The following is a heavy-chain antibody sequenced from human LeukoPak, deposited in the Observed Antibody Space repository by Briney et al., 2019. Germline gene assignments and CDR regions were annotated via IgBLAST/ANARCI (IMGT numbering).Heavy chain of an antibody. J-gene: IGHJ6*02. V-gene: IGHV1-18*01. CDR1: GYTFTSYG. Sequence: ASVKVSCKASGYTFTSYGISWVRQAPGQGLEWMGWISAYNGNTNYAQKLQGRVTMTTDTSTSTAYMELRSLRSDDTAVYYCARPAYYDILTGYYPDTYYYYGMDVWGQGTTVTVSS. CDR2: ISAYNGNT. D-gene: IGHD3-9*01. CDR3: ARPAYYDILTGYYPDTYYYYGMDV.